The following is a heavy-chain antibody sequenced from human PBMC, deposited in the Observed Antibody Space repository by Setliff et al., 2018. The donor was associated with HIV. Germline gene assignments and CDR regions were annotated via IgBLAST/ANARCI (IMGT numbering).Heavy chain of an antibody. D-gene: IGHD3-10*01. CDR3: ARQDGNSEYYFDY. CDR2: IYPGDSGA. J-gene: IGHJ4*02. Sequence: GESLKISCKGSGYSFTYYWIAWVRQTPGKGLEWMGIIYPGDSGARYSPSFQGQVSISADKSINTAYQQWSSLKASDTAIYYCARQDGNSEYYFDYWGQGTLVTVSS. V-gene: IGHV5-51*01. CDR1: GYSFTYYW.